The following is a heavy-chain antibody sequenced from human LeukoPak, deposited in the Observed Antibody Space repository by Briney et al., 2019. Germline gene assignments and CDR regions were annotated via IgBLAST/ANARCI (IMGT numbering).Heavy chain of an antibody. CDR2: LKSDGSTA. D-gene: IGHD4-17*01. Sequence: GGPLRLSCAASGFTFSSFNMPWVRPAPGKGLVWVSRLKSDGSTAMYADSVQGRFTISRDNARNTVHLLMSSLTVEDTGVYYCARGIYGDPVAFDSWGQGALVTVSS. CDR1: GFTFSSFN. V-gene: IGHV3-74*03. CDR3: ARGIYGDPVAFDS. J-gene: IGHJ4*02.